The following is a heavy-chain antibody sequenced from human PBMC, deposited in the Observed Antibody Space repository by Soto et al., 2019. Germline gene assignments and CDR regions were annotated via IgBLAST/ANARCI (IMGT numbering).Heavy chain of an antibody. CDR1: GGSISSGSSY. D-gene: IGHD4-17*01. CDR3: AAQDYGAKGYYFET. J-gene: IGHJ4*02. CDR2: IYYRGNT. Sequence: QLQLQESGPGLVKPSETLSLTCTVSGGSISSGSSYWGWIRQPPGKGLEWIGNIYYRGNTYYNPSLKSRVTISKDSSKSQFFLKLNSVATADTAVYYCAAQDYGAKGYYFETWGQGTMVSVSS. V-gene: IGHV4-39*01.